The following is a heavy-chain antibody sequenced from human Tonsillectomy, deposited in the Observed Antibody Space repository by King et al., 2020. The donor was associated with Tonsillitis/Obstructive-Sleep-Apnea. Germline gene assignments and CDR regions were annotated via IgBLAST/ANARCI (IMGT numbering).Heavy chain of an antibody. D-gene: IGHD2-21*01. V-gene: IGHV3-48*03. CDR2: ISVSASTI. Sequence: VQLVESGGGLVQPGGSLRLSCAASGFTFSGYEMNWVRQAPGKGLEWVSYISVSASTIYYADSVKGRFTISRDNAKNSLYLQMNSLRAEDTAVYYCVREEDVVDAFVLWAQGTRLPVSS. CDR1: GFTFSGYE. J-gene: IGHJ3*01. CDR3: VREEDVVDAFVL.